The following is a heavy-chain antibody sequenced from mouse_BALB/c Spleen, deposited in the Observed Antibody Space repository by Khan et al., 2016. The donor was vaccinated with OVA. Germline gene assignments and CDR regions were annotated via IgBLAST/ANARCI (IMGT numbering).Heavy chain of an antibody. CDR2: INPSSGYT. D-gene: IGHD3-1*01. CDR3: ARKSTRASY. CDR1: GYTFTSYT. Sequence: VQLVESGAELVEPGASVKMSCKASGYTFTSYTMHWVKQRPGQGLEWIGYINPSSGYTKYNQKFKDKATLTADKSSSTAYMQLSSLTSEDSAVYYCARKSTRASYWGQGTTLTVSS. J-gene: IGHJ2*01. V-gene: IGHV1-4*01.